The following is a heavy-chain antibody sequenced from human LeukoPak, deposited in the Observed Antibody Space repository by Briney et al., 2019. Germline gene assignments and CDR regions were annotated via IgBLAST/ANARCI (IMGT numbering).Heavy chain of an antibody. V-gene: IGHV3-23*01. D-gene: IGHD6-13*01. CDR1: GFTFSTHA. CDR2: ISASGGST. J-gene: IGHJ4*02. Sequence: AGGSLRLSCAASGFTFSTHAMSWVRQAPVKGLEWVSDISASGGSTYYADSVKGRFTVSRDNSKNTLYLQMSSLRADDTAVYYCAKGPRQQLVARFDNWGQGTLVTVSS. CDR3: AKGPRQQLVARFDN.